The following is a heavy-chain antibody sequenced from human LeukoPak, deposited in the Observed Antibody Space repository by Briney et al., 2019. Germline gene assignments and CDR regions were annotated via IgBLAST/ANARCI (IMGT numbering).Heavy chain of an antibody. J-gene: IGHJ6*03. Sequence: SGPTLVKPTQTLTLTCTFSGFSLSTSGVGVGWIRQPPGKALEWLALIYWDDDKRYSPSLKSRLTITKDTSKNQVVLTMTNMDPVDTATYYCAHSRIRNYDFWSGYYKHYYMDVWGKGTTVTVSS. CDR1: GFSLSTSGVG. CDR2: IYWDDDK. D-gene: IGHD3-3*01. V-gene: IGHV2-5*02. CDR3: AHSRIRNYDFWSGYYKHYYMDV.